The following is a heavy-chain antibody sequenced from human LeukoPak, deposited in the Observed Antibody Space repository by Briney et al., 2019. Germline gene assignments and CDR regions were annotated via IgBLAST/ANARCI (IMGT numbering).Heavy chain of an antibody. CDR3: ARDPGSNGGDWYFDL. D-gene: IGHD3-16*01. CDR1: GFSFSTNR. CDR2: LYSDGSVT. Sequence: GGSLRLSCAASGFSFSTNRMHWVRQAPGKGLVWLSCLYSDGSVTGYADSVKGRFTISRDNAKNTLYLQMNSLRVEDTAVYYCARDPGSNGGDWYFDLWGRGTLVTVSS. J-gene: IGHJ2*01. V-gene: IGHV3-74*01.